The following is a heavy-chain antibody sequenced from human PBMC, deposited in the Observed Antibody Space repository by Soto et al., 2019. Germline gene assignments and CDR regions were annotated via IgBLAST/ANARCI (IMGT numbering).Heavy chain of an antibody. CDR3: AKPHGDYGYYYYDDGMDV. Sequence: QVQLVESGGGVVQPGRSLRLSCAASGFTFSSYGMHWVRQAPGKGLEWVAVISYDGSNKYYADSVKGRFTISRDNSKNTXSLQMNRRRCEDPAVYYCAKPHGDYGYYYYDDGMDVWGQGTTVTVSS. V-gene: IGHV3-30*18. CDR1: GFTFSSYG. CDR2: ISYDGSNK. J-gene: IGHJ6*02. D-gene: IGHD4-17*01.